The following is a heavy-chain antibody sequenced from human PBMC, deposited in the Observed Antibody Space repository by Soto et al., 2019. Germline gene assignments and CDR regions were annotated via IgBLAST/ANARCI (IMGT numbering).Heavy chain of an antibody. CDR3: ARSAGGSSIFNY. CDR2: INHSGST. CDR1: GGSFSGYY. Sequence: NPSETLSLTCAVYGGSFSGYYWSWIRQPPGKGLEWIGEINHSGSTNYNPSLKSRVTISVDTSKNQFSLNLSSVTAADTAVYYCARSAGGSSIFNYWGQGTLVTVSS. D-gene: IGHD2-15*01. J-gene: IGHJ4*02. V-gene: IGHV4-34*01.